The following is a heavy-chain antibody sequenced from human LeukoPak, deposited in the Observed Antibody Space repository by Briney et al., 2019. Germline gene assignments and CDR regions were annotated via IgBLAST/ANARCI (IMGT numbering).Heavy chain of an antibody. CDR1: GDSISSSDYY. J-gene: IGHJ4*02. V-gene: IGHV4-39*07. Sequence: PSETLSLTCTVSGDSISSSDYYWGWIRQPPGKGLEWIGTIYYSGTTYYNPSLKSRVAISVDTSRNQFSLRLNSITAADTAVYYCASRYSTGLHFDFWGQGTLVPVSS. CDR2: IYYSGTT. D-gene: IGHD2-8*02. CDR3: ASRYSTGLHFDF.